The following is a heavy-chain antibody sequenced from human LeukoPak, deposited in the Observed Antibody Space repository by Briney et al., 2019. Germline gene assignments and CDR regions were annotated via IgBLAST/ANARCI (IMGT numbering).Heavy chain of an antibody. J-gene: IGHJ6*02. D-gene: IGHD1-26*01. CDR1: GGSISSSSCH. CDR3: ARDRIVGVERPVDV. V-gene: IGHV4-39*02. Sequence: SETLSLTCTVSGGSISSSSCHWGWIRPSPGKGLEWIGNIYYGGSTYYNPSLQSRVTISVDTSKNHFSLKLGSVTAADTAVYYCARDRIVGVERPVDVWGQGTTVTVSS. CDR2: IYYGGST.